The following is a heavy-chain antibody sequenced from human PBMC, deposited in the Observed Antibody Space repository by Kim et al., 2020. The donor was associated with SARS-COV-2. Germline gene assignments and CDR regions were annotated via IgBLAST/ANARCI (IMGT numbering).Heavy chain of an antibody. CDR2: GGST. V-gene: IGHV1-46*01. Sequence: GGSTSYAQKFQGRVTMTRDTSTSTVYMELSSLRSKDTAVYYCARDKGGFIWGQGTMVTVSS. CDR3: ARDKGGFI. D-gene: IGHD3-16*01. J-gene: IGHJ3*02.